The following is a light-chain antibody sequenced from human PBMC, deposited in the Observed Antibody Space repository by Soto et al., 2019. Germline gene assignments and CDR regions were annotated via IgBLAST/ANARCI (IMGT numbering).Light chain of an antibody. CDR3: QQYNNWPRT. CDR2: GAS. CDR1: RTVHSN. J-gene: IGKJ1*01. V-gene: IGKV3-15*01. Sequence: EIVMTQSPATVSVSPGDRVTLSCRASRTVHSNAAWYQHKPGQAPRLLIYGASFRATGMPARFSGSGFGTEFTLTISSLQSEDFAVYYCQQYNNWPRTFGQGAKVDIK.